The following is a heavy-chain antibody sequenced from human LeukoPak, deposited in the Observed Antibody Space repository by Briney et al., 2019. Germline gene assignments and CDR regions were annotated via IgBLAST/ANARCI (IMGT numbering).Heavy chain of an antibody. V-gene: IGHV3-23*01. D-gene: IGHD3-22*01. CDR2: ISGSGGST. CDR1: GFTFSSYA. J-gene: IGHJ4*02. Sequence: PGGSLRLSCAASGFTFSSYAMSWVRQAPGRGLEWVSAISGSGGSTYYADSVKGRFTISRDNSKNTLYLQMNSLRAEDTAVYYCANALTYYYDSSGYYRPYYFDYWGRGTLVTVSS. CDR3: ANALTYYYDSSGYYRPYYFDY.